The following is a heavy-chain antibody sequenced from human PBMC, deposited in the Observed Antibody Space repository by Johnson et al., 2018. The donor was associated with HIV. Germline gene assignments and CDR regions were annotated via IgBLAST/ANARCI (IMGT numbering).Heavy chain of an antibody. Sequence: VQLVESGGGVVRPGGSLRLSCAASGFTFDDYGMSWVRQAPGKGLEWVSGINWNGGSTGYADSVKGRFTISRDNAKNSLYLQMNSLRAEDTAVYYCARDHWDWVGATDAFDIWGQGTMVTVSS. J-gene: IGHJ3*02. D-gene: IGHD1-26*01. CDR3: ARDHWDWVGATDAFDI. V-gene: IGHV3-20*04. CDR1: GFTFDDYG. CDR2: INWNGGST.